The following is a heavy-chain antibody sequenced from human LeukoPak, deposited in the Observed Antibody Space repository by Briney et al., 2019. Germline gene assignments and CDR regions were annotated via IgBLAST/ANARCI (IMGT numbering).Heavy chain of an antibody. CDR1: GYTFTGYY. Sequence: ASVKVSCKASGYTFTGYYMHWVRQAPGQGLEWMGWINPNSGGTNYAQKLQGRVTMTTDTSTSTAYMELRSLRSDDTAVYYCARDTAIFGVVIGYYYMDVWGKGTTVTVSS. CDR3: ARDTAIFGVVIGYYYMDV. J-gene: IGHJ6*03. CDR2: INPNSGGT. V-gene: IGHV1-2*02. D-gene: IGHD3-3*01.